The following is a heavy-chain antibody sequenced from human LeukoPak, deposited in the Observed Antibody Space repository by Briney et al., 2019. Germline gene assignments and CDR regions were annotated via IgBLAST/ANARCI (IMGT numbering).Heavy chain of an antibody. CDR1: GFTFDDYA. CDR2: ISWNSGSI. J-gene: IGHJ1*01. CDR3: AKFIAAAGMGYFQH. V-gene: IGHV3-9*01. D-gene: IGHD6-13*01. Sequence: GRSLRLSCAASGFTFDDYAMHWVRQAPGKGLEWVSGISWNSGSIGYADSVKGRFTISRDNAKNSLYLQMNSLRAEDTALYYCAKFIAAAGMGYFQHWGQGTLVTVSS.